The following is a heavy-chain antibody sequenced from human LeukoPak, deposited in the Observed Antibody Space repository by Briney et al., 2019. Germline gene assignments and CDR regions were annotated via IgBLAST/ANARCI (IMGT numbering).Heavy chain of an antibody. CDR1: GFTFSSYA. CDR3: AKGSGGVTTTIDH. Sequence: GESLKISCAASGFTFSSYAMNWVRQAPGKGLEWVSSISYSGSTYYADSVKGRFTISRVNSKSTLYLQMNSLRAEDTALYYCAKGSGGVTTTIDHWGQGTLVTASS. J-gene: IGHJ4*02. D-gene: IGHD2-21*02. CDR2: ISYSGST. V-gene: IGHV3-23*01.